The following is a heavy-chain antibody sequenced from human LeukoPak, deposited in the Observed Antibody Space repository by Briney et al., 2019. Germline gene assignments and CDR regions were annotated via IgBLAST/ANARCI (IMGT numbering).Heavy chain of an antibody. CDR3: ASSPKLLYYYDSSGNDY. Sequence: PGGSLRLSCAASGFTFSSYWMSWVRQAPGKGLEWVANIKQDGSEKYYVDSVKGRFTISRDNAKNSLYLQMNSLRAEDTAVYYCASSPKLLYYYDSSGNDYWGQGTLVTVSS. J-gene: IGHJ4*02. CDR2: IKQDGSEK. V-gene: IGHV3-7*01. CDR1: GFTFSSYW. D-gene: IGHD3-22*01.